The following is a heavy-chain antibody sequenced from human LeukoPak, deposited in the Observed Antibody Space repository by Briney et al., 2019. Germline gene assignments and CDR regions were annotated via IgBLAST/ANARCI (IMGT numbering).Heavy chain of an antibody. CDR3: ARDTGYISGWYFDH. CDR2: ISSSSSPI. D-gene: IGHD6-25*01. J-gene: IGHJ4*02. V-gene: IGHV3-48*02. CDR1: GFTFGSFG. Sequence: GGSLRLSCAASGFTFGSFGMNWVRQAPGKGLEWVSYISSSSSPIHYADSVKGRFTISRDNAKNSVYLQMDNLRDEDTAVYYCARDTGYISGWYFDHWGQGTLVTVSS.